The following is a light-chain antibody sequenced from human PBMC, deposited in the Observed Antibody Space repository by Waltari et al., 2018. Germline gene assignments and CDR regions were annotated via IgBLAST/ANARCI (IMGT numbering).Light chain of an antibody. Sequence: QFVMTQPPSASGTPGQTITFPCSGSSSNIGSNSVYWYQQFPGKPPQLLIYRDDQRPSGFPDRISGSKSGTSASLAISGLRSEDEADYYCLAWDDSMIGWVFGGGTKLTVL. CDR2: RDD. CDR1: SSNIGSNS. J-gene: IGLJ3*02. V-gene: IGLV1-47*01. CDR3: LAWDDSMIGWV.